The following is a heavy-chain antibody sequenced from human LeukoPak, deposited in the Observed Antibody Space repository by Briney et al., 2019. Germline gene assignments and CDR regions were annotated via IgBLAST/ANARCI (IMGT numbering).Heavy chain of an antibody. V-gene: IGHV4-39*01. CDR2: TYNSGST. Sequence: PSETLSLTCTVSGGSISSSTYCWGWIRQPPGKGLEWIGSTYNSGSTYYNPSLNSRVTISVDTSKNQFSLKLNSVTAADTAVYYCARHSGSSRYYFDYWGQGTLVTVSS. CDR1: GGSISSSTYC. CDR3: ARHSGSSRYYFDY. D-gene: IGHD6-25*01. J-gene: IGHJ4*02.